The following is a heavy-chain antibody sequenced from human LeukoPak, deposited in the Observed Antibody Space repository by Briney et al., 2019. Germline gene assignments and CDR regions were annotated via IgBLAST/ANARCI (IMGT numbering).Heavy chain of an antibody. CDR1: GGSISSYN. V-gene: IGHV4-59*01. J-gene: IGHJ5*02. D-gene: IGHD3-22*01. Sequence: SETLSLTRTVSGGSISSYNWSWIRQPPGKGLEWIGYIYYSGSTNYNPSLKSRVTISVDTSKNQFSLKLSSVTAADTAVYYCASLKHFYDSSGYYYFEPWGQGTLVTVSS. CDR2: IYYSGST. CDR3: ASLKHFYDSSGYYYFEP.